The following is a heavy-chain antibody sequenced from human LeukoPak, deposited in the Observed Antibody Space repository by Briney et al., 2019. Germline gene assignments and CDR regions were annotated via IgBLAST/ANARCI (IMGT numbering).Heavy chain of an antibody. V-gene: IGHV1-18*01. CDR3: ARVYCSGGSCYGGYAFDI. J-gene: IGHJ3*02. Sequence: ASVKVSCKASGYTFTSYGISWVRQAPGQGLKWMGWISAYKGNTNHAQKLQGRVTMTTDTSTSTAYMELRSLRSDDTAVYYCARVYCSGGSCYGGYAFDIWGQGTMVTVSS. D-gene: IGHD2-15*01. CDR2: ISAYKGNT. CDR1: GYTFTSYG.